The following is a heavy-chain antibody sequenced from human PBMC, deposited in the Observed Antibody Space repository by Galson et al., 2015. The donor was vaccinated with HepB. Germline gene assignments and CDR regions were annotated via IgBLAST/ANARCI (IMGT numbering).Heavy chain of an antibody. Sequence: SLRLSCAASGFTFSSFGMHWVRQAPGKGLEWVAVIWYDGRKKYYADSVKGRFSISRDTSKNTLDLQMNILRAEDTAVYYCAKEALPDYGGITGFHFWGQGTLVTVSS. CDR1: GFTFSSFG. J-gene: IGHJ4*02. CDR3: AKEALPDYGGITGFHF. CDR2: IWYDGRKK. V-gene: IGHV3-33*06. D-gene: IGHD4-23*01.